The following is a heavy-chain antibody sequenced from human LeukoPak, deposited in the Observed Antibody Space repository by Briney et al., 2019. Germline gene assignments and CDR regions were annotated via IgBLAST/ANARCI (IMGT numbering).Heavy chain of an antibody. V-gene: IGHV3-23*01. CDR3: AKTRGLWFGELFWYFDY. Sequence: SGGSLRLSCAASGFTFSSYAMSWVRQAPGKGLEWVSAISGSGGSTYYADSVKGRFTISRDNSKNTLYLQMNSLRAEDTAVYYCAKTRGLWFGELFWYFDYWGQGTLVTVSS. CDR1: GFTFSSYA. D-gene: IGHD3-10*01. J-gene: IGHJ4*02. CDR2: ISGSGGST.